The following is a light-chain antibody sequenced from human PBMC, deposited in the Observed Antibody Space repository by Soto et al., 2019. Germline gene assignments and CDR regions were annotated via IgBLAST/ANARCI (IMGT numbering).Light chain of an antibody. Sequence: QLVLTQPASVSGSPGQSITISCTGTSSDVGGYNYVSWYQQEPGKAPKLMICDVSNRPSGVSNRFSGSKSGNTASLTISGLQAEDEADYYCSSYTSGTTFVFGTGTQLTVL. V-gene: IGLV2-14*01. J-gene: IGLJ7*01. CDR2: DVS. CDR1: SSDVGGYNY. CDR3: SSYTSGTTFV.